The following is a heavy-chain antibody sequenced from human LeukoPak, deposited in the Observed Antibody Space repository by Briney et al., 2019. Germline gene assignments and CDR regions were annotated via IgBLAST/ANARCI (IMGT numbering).Heavy chain of an antibody. V-gene: IGHV4-31*03. CDR3: ARENYDILTGYSAGPNWFDP. J-gene: IGHJ5*02. Sequence: SQTLSLTCTVSGGSISSGGYYWSWIRQHPGKGLEWIGYIYYSGSTYYNPSLKSRVTISVDTSKNQFSLKLSSATAADTAVYYCARENYDILTGYSAGPNWFDPWGQGTLVTVSS. D-gene: IGHD3-9*01. CDR2: IYYSGST. CDR1: GGSISSGGYY.